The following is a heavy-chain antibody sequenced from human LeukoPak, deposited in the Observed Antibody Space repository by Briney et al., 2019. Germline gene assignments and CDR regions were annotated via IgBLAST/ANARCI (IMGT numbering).Heavy chain of an antibody. CDR2: INHSGST. Sequence: SETLSLTCAVYGGSFSGYYWSWIRQPPEKGLEWIGEINHSGSTNYNPSLKSRVTIPVDTSKNQFSLKLSSVTAADTAVYYCARHSWSSTSCYAFDYWGQGTLVTVSS. D-gene: IGHD2-2*01. V-gene: IGHV4-34*01. CDR1: GGSFSGYY. J-gene: IGHJ4*02. CDR3: ARHSWSSTSCYAFDY.